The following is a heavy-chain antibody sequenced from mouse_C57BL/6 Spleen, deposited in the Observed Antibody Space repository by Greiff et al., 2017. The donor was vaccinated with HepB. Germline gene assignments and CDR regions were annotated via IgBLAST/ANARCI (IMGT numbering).Heavy chain of an antibody. V-gene: IGHV1-80*01. CDR3: ARRTTTVVAPDY. J-gene: IGHJ2*01. D-gene: IGHD1-1*01. Sequence: QVQLKESGAELVKPGASVKISCKASGYAFSSYWMNWVKQRPGRGLEWIGQIYPGDGDTNYNGKFKGKATLTADKSSSTAYMQLSSLTSEDSAVYFCARRTTTVVAPDYWGQGTTLTVSS. CDR2: IYPGDGDT. CDR1: GYAFSSYW.